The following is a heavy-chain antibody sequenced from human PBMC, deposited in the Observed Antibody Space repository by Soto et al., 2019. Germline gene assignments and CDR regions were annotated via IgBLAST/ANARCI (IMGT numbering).Heavy chain of an antibody. J-gene: IGHJ4*02. Sequence: PSETLSLTCAVYGKSLSGYYWSGIRQPPGKALEWIGEINHSGNTNYNPSLKSRVTISVDTSKNRLFLNLSSVTAADTAMYYCARHHVRGRTIAGAAEFWGQGTLVTVSS. CDR1: GKSLSGYY. D-gene: IGHD1-26*01. CDR3: ARHHVRGRTIAGAAEF. CDR2: INHSGNT. V-gene: IGHV4-34*01.